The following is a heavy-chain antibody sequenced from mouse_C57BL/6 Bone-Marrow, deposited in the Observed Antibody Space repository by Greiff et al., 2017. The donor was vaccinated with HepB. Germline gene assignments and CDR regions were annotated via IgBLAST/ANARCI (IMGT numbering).Heavy chain of an antibody. V-gene: IGHV1-61*01. CDR2: IYPSDSET. CDR3: AREGYYGNPY. Sequence: QVQLQQPGAELVRPGSSVKLSCKASGYTFTSYWMDWVKQRPGQGLEWIGNIYPSDSETHYNQKFKDKATLTVDKSSSTAYMQLSSLTSDDSAVYYCAREGYYGNPYWGQGTTLTVSS. J-gene: IGHJ2*01. D-gene: IGHD2-1*01. CDR1: GYTFTSYW.